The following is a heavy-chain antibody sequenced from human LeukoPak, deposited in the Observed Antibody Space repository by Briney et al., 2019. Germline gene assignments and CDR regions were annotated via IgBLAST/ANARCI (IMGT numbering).Heavy chain of an antibody. CDR3: ARASERSGSYEPRGFGY. V-gene: IGHV1-8*03. CDR2: MNPNSGNT. Sequence: ASXKVSCKASAYTFTSYDINWVRQATGEGLEWMGWMNPNSGNTGYAQKFQGRVTITRDTSISTAYMELSSLTSEDTAVYYCARASERSGSYEPRGFGYWGQGTLVTVSS. D-gene: IGHD1-26*01. CDR1: AYTFTSYD. J-gene: IGHJ4*02.